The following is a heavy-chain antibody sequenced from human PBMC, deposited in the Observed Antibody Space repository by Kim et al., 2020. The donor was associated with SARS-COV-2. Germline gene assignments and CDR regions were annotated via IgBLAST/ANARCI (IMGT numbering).Heavy chain of an antibody. D-gene: IGHD2-2*01. V-gene: IGHV3-33*03. CDR3: AKGSLVVPAAYYYYGMDV. J-gene: IGHJ6*02. Sequence: KGPFTISRDKSKTTLYLQMNSLRAEDTAVYYCAKGSLVVPAAYYYYGMDVWGQGTTVTVSS.